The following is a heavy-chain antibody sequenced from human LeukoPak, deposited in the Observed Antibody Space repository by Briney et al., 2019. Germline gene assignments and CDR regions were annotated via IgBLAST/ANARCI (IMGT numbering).Heavy chain of an antibody. CDR1: GFSFSGYW. Sequence: GGSLRLSCAASGFSFSGYWMSWVRQAPGKGLEWVSGISGSGDNTYYADSVKGRFTISRDNSKNTLYLQMNSLRAEDTAVYYCAKSRLTPHPWGQGTLVTVSS. CDR2: ISGSGDNT. V-gene: IGHV3-23*01. D-gene: IGHD2-21*01. CDR3: AKSRLTPHP. J-gene: IGHJ5*02.